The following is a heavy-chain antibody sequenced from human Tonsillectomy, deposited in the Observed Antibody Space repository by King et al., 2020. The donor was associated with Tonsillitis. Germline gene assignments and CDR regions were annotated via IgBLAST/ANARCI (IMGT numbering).Heavy chain of an antibody. V-gene: IGHV3-23*04. Sequence: VQLVESGGRLVQPGGSLRLSCAASGFTFNNYAMNWVRQAPGKGLEWVSAISGSGDDTWYADSVKGRFAISRDNSKNTLYLQRNSLRADDTAVYYCAKVGNFVVVVSATDAFNMWGQGTMVTVSS. CDR3: AKVGNFVVVVSATDAFNM. CDR1: GFTFNNYA. J-gene: IGHJ3*02. CDR2: ISGSGDDT. D-gene: IGHD2-15*01.